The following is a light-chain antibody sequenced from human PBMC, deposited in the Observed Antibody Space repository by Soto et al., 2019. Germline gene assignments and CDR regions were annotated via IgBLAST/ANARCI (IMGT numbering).Light chain of an antibody. CDR2: AAS. J-gene: IGKJ5*01. Sequence: DIQLTQSPSFLSASVGDRVTITRRASQAINTYLAWYQQKPGKAPKLLIFAASTLQNGVPSSFSGSGSGTEFTVTITSLQPEDFATYYCQQRKSYPITFGQGTRLEIK. CDR3: QQRKSYPIT. CDR1: QAINTY. V-gene: IGKV1-9*01.